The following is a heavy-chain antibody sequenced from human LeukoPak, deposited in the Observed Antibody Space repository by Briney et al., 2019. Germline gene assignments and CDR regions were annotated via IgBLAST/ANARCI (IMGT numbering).Heavy chain of an antibody. V-gene: IGHV3-30*02. Sequence: GSLRLSCAASGFTFSSYGMHWVRQAPGKGLEWVAFIRYDGSNKYYADSVKGRFTISRDNSKNTLYLQMNSLRAEDTAVYYCAKDIRSSSHFDYWGQGTLVTVSS. J-gene: IGHJ4*02. CDR1: GFTFSSYG. CDR3: AKDIRSSSHFDY. CDR2: IRYDGSNK. D-gene: IGHD6-6*01.